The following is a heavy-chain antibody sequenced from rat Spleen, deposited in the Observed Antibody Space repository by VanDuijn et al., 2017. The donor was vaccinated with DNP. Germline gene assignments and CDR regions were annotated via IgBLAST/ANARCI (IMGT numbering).Heavy chain of an antibody. J-gene: IGHJ2*01. CDR2: ISYGGRT. D-gene: IGHD1-10*01. CDR3: ARSFITTNPYYFDY. CDR1: GYSITRNF. V-gene: IGHV3-1*01. Sequence: EVQLQESGPGLVKPSQSLSLTCSVTGYSITRNFWGWIRKFPGNKMEWMGYISYGGRTDYNPSLKGRISIIRDTSKNQFFLQFNSVTNEDTATYYCARSFITTNPYYFDYWGQGVMVTVSS.